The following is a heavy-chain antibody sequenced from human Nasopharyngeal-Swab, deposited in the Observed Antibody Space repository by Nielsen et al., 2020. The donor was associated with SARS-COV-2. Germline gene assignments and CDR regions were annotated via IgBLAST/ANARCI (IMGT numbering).Heavy chain of an antibody. J-gene: IGHJ4*02. CDR1: GFTFSSYA. Sequence: GGSLRLSCAASGFTFSSYAMHWVRKAPGKGLEWVAVISYDGSNKYYADSVKGRFTISRDNSKNTLYLQMNSLRAEDTAVYYCARDGGGYYDSSGYFHHTDKYYFDYWGQGTLVTVSS. CDR2: ISYDGSNK. V-gene: IGHV3-30-3*01. CDR3: ARDGGGYYDSSGYFHHTDKYYFDY. D-gene: IGHD3-22*01.